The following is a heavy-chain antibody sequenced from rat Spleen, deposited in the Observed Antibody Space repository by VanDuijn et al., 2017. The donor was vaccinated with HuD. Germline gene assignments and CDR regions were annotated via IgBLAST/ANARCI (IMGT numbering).Heavy chain of an antibody. J-gene: IGHJ2*01. CDR3: ARRHYGYTDYFDY. Sequence: EVQLVESDGGLVQPGRSLKLSCAASGFTFSDYNMAWVRQAPTKGLEWVATISYDGSNTYYRDSVKGRFTISTDNAKSTLSLQMDSLRSEDTATYYCARRHYGYTDYFDYWGQGVMVTVSS. CDR2: ISYDGSNT. D-gene: IGHD1-9*01. V-gene: IGHV5-29*01. CDR1: GFTFSDYN.